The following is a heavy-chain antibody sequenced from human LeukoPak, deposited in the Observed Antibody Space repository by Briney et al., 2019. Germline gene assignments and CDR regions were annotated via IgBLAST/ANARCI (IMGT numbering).Heavy chain of an antibody. CDR3: ARDRKDSSGWYYYDSSGYTL. CDR1: GGSISSYY. CDR2: IYYSGST. J-gene: IGHJ4*02. Sequence: PSETLSLTCTVSGGSISSYYWSWIRQPPGKGREWIGYIYYSGSTNYNPSLKSRVTISVDTSKNQFSLKLSSVTAADTAVYYCARDRKDSSGWYYYDSSGYTLWGQGTLVTVSS. V-gene: IGHV4-59*01. D-gene: IGHD3-22*01.